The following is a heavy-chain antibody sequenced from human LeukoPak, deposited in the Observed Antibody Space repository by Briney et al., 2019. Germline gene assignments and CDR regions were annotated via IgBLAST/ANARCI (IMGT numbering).Heavy chain of an antibody. D-gene: IGHD5-24*01. V-gene: IGHV3-30-3*01. CDR2: ISYDGNNK. CDR1: GFTFSSYA. Sequence: PGRSLRLSCAASGFTFSSYAMHWVRQAPGKGLEWVAVISYDGNNKYYTDSVKGRFTISRDNSKNTLYLQMNSLRAEDTAVYYCARSVEMTTITAGFDYWGQGTLVTVSS. CDR3: ARSVEMTTITAGFDY. J-gene: IGHJ4*02.